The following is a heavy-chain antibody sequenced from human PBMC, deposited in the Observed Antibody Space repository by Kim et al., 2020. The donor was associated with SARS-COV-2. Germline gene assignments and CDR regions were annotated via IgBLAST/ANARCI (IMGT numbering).Heavy chain of an antibody. J-gene: IGHJ3*02. CDR3: ARDYTARDSSAWYDAFDI. Sequence: KGRFTSSRDNAKNSLYLQMNSLGAEDTAVYFCARDYTARDSSAWYDAFDIWGQGTMVTVSS. D-gene: IGHD6-13*01. V-gene: IGHV3-11*04.